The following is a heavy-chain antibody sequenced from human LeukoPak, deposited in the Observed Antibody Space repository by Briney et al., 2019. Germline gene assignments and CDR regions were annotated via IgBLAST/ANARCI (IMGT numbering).Heavy chain of an antibody. CDR3: ARDRHRDGYNLPFYFDY. V-gene: IGHV4-59*01. Sequence: SETLSLTCTVSGGSISSYYWSWIRQPPGKGLEWFGYIYYSGSTNYNPSLKSRVTISVDTSKNQFSLKLSSVTAADTAVYYCARDRHRDGYNLPFYFDYWGQGTLVTVSS. CDR2: IYYSGST. D-gene: IGHD5-24*01. CDR1: GGSISSYY. J-gene: IGHJ4*02.